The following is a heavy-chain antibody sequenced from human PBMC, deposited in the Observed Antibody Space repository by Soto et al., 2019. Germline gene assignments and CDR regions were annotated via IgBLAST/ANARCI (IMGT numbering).Heavy chain of an antibody. CDR1: GFTLSDYY. CDR2: ISSRGSAI. Sequence: GGSLRLSCAASGFTLSDYYMSWIRQAPGKGLEWISYISSRGSAIYYADSVKGRFTISRDNAKNSLYLQMNSLRADDTAVYYCARKGDYYGSGSYKWDFDYWGQGTLVTVSS. V-gene: IGHV3-11*01. J-gene: IGHJ4*02. CDR3: ARKGDYYGSGSYKWDFDY. D-gene: IGHD3-10*01.